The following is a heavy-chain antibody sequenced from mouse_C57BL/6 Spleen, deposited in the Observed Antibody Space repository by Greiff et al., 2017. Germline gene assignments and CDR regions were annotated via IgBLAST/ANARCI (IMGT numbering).Heavy chain of an antibody. V-gene: IGHV1-80*01. Sequence: QVQLQQSGAELVMPGASVKISCKASGYAFSSYWMNWVKQRPGKGLEWIGQISPGDGDTNYNGKFKGKATMTADKSSSTAYMQLSSLTSEASEVYICAREGDGYPFADWGKGTLVTVSA. D-gene: IGHD2-3*01. CDR2: ISPGDGDT. J-gene: IGHJ3*01. CDR1: GYAFSSYW. CDR3: AREGDGYPFAD.